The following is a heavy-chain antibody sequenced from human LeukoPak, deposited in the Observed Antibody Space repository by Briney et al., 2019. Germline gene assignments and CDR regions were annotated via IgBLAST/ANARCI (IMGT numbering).Heavy chain of an antibody. CDR1: GGTFSSYA. CDR3: ARVVIVGATRYFDY. V-gene: IGHV1-69*04. Sequence: SVKVSCKASGGTFSSYAISWVRQAPGQGLEWMGRIIPILGIANYAQKFQGRVTITADKSTSTAYMELSSLRSEDTAVYYCARVVIVGATRYFDYWGQGTLVTVSS. D-gene: IGHD1-26*01. CDR2: IIPILGIA. J-gene: IGHJ4*02.